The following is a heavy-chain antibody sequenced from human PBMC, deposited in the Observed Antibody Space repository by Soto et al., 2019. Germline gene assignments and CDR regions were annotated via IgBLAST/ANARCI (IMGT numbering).Heavy chain of an antibody. J-gene: IGHJ6*04. D-gene: IGHD2-21*02. CDR1: GDSVSSNSAA. V-gene: IGHV6-1*01. CDR2: AYYRSQWYY. CDR3: TKQKGDSRRDNGIDV. Sequence: SQTLSLTCAISGDSVSSNSAAWNWIRQSPSRGLEWLGRAYYRSQWYYDSAVSVRSRITVIPDTSKNQFSLQLGSVTPEDTAVYYCTKQKGDSRRDNGIDVWGEGTTLTVSS.